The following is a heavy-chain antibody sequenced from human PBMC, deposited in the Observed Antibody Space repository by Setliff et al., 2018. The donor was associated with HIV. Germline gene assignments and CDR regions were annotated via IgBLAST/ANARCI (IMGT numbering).Heavy chain of an antibody. D-gene: IGHD3-22*01. J-gene: IGHJ3*02. CDR3: ARDTEMITTTDAFDI. Sequence: GGSLRLSCAASGFTFSSYTMNWVRQAPGQGLQWVSRITADGSSTRYADSVNGRFTISRDNAKNTMYLEMNSLRAEDTAVYYCARDTEMITTTDAFDIWGQGTMVTVSS. CDR2: ITADGSST. CDR1: GFTFSSYT. V-gene: IGHV3-74*01.